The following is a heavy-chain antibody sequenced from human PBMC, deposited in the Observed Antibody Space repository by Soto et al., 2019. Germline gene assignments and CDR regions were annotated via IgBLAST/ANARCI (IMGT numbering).Heavy chain of an antibody. CDR2: INPSGGST. J-gene: IGHJ4*02. V-gene: IGHV1-46*01. D-gene: IGHD6-13*01. Sequence: ASVKVSCKASEYTFTSYYMHWVRQAPGQGLEWMGIINPSGGSTSYAQKFQGRVTMTRDTSTSTVYMELSSLRSEDTAVYYCAREAPSGIAAAGFDYWGQGTLVTVSS. CDR3: AREAPSGIAAAGFDY. CDR1: EYTFTSYY.